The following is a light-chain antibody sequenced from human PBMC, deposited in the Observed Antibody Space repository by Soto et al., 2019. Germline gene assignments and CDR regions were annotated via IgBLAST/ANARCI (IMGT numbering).Light chain of an antibody. J-gene: IGLJ2*01. CDR2: KND. CDR3: QSYDSNSVV. CDR1: SGSIASNH. V-gene: IGLV6-57*04. Sequence: NFMLTQPHSVSESPGKTVTISCTRSSGSIASNHVQWYQQRPGSAPTTVIYKNDQRPSGVPGRFSGSIDSSSNSASLTISGLETEDEADFYCQSYDSNSVVFGGGTKLTVL.